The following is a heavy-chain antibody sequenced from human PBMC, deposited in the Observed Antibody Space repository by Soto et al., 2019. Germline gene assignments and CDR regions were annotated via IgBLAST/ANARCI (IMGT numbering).Heavy chain of an antibody. D-gene: IGHD6-19*01. CDR2: INPDSGAT. CDR1: GYTFTGYY. V-gene: IGHV1-2*02. CDR3: ASGSGSGWRVWWFDP. Sequence: ASVKVSCKASGYTFTGYYMQWVRQAPGQGLEWMGCINPDSGATNYAPKFQGRVTIIADESTSTGYMELASLRSEDTAVYDCASGSGSGWRVWWFDPWGQGTLVTVSS. J-gene: IGHJ5*02.